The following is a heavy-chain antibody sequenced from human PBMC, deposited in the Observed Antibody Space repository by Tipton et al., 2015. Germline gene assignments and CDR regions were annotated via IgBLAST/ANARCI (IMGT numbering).Heavy chain of an antibody. V-gene: IGHV3-48*01. CDR2: ISSSSNNI. CDR1: GFTFSSYS. Sequence: SLRLSCTASGFTFSSYSMNWVRQAPGKGLEWVSYISSSSNNIYYADSVKGRFTISRDNSKNTLYLQMNSLRAEDTAVYYCAKRLGTSIVGATYFDYWGQGTLVTVSS. CDR3: AKRLGTSIVGATYFDY. J-gene: IGHJ4*02. D-gene: IGHD1-26*01.